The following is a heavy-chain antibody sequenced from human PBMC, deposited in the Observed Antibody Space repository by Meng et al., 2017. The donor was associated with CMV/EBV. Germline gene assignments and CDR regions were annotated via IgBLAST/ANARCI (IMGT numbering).Heavy chain of an antibody. J-gene: IGHJ4*02. CDR3: ARWPAEY. V-gene: IGHV2-5*02. CDR2: SYWDDDK. CDR1: GFSLSTTGVG. D-gene: IGHD5-24*01. Sequence: QIPLKESGPWREEPTQTLTLTCNFSGFSLSTTGVGVAWIRQSPGKAPEWLALSYWDDDKRYSPSLKSRLTITKDTSKNQVILTVTNMDPVDTATYYCARWPAEYWGQGTLVTVSS.